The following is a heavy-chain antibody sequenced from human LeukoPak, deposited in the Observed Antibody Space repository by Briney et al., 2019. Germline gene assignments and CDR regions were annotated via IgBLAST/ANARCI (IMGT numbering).Heavy chain of an antibody. CDR1: GFSLSSYD. CDR2: VGTAGDS. D-gene: IGHD1-26*01. V-gene: IGHV3-13*01. CDR3: ARARGGTLSDMDV. Sequence: PGGSLRLSCAASGFSLSSYDMQWVRLPAGKGLEWVSAVGTAGDSYYLGSVKGRFTISRDDAKNSFYLQMNSLRGGDTAVYYCARARGGTLSDMDVWGKGTTVIVSS. J-gene: IGHJ6*03.